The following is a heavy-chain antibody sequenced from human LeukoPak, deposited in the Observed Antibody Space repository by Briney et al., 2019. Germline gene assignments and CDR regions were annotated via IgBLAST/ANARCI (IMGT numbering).Heavy chain of an antibody. V-gene: IGHV3-30-3*01. J-gene: IGHJ3*01. CDR2: ISNDGSNK. CDR3: VTTAEP. CDR1: AFTFSTYA. Sequence: PGGSLTLSCAASAFTFSTYAMLWVRQAPGKGLQWVAVISNDGSNKYYAASVKGRFTIARDNSKSTLYLHRGSLRCEDTAVYYCVTTAEPRGQ. D-gene: IGHD3-22*01.